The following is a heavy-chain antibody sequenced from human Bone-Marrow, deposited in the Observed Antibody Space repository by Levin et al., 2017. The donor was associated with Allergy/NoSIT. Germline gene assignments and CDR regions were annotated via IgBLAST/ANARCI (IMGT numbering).Heavy chain of an antibody. V-gene: IGHV3-48*03. CDR3: ARTNSRDGYNYFFDS. D-gene: IGHD5-24*01. CDR1: GFTFSSHT. Sequence: LSLTCVASGFTFSSHTMNWVRQAPGKGLEWISFIRARGMTTYYSDSVRGRFTVSRDDAKNSLFLEMNPLRPDDTGVYYCARTNSRDGYNYFFDSWGQGTLVTVSS. J-gene: IGHJ4*02. CDR2: IRARGMTT.